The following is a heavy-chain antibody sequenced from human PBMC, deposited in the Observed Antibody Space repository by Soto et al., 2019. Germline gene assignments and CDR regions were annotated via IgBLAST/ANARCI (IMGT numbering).Heavy chain of an antibody. D-gene: IGHD3-9*01. J-gene: IGHJ4*02. V-gene: IGHV3-21*04. CDR2: ISSSSSYI. Sequence: KPGGSLRLSCAASGFTFSSYSMNWVRQAPGKGLEWVSSISSSSSYIYYADSVKGRFTISRDNAKNSLYLQMNSLRAEDTAVYYCAREWAYDILTEPVGGPFDYWGQGTLVTVSS. CDR1: GFTFSSYS. CDR3: AREWAYDILTEPVGGPFDY.